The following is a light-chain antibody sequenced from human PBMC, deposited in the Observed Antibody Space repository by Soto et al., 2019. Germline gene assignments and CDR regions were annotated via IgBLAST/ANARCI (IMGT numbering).Light chain of an antibody. CDR2: DAS. CDR3: KQYNSYSRT. Sequence: DIQMTQSPSTLSASVGDRVTITCRASQSIGSWLAWYQQKPGKAHKLLIYDASSLESGVQSRFSGSGSGTEVPLTIRNLQPEDFATYYCKQYNSYSRTFGQGTKVDI. V-gene: IGKV1-5*01. CDR1: QSIGSW. J-gene: IGKJ1*01.